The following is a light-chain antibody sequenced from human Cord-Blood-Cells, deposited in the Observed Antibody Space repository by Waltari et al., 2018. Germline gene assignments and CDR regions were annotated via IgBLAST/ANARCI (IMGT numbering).Light chain of an antibody. CDR1: QSVSSY. Sequence: EMVLTSSPAPLSLPPGKRATLSSRASQSVSSYLAWYQQKPGQAPRLLIYDASNRATGIPARFSGSGSGTDFTLTISSLEPEDFAVYYCQQRSNWPPMYTFGQGTKLEIK. V-gene: IGKV3-11*01. CDR3: QQRSNWPPMYT. J-gene: IGKJ2*01. CDR2: DAS.